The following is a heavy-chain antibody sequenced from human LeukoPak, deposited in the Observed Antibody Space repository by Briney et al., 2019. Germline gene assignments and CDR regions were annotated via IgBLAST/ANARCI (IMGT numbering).Heavy chain of an antibody. CDR3: ARALLRGPDAFDI. Sequence: SETLSLTCAVYGGSFGGYYWSWIRQPPGKGLEWIGEINHSGSTNYNPSLKSRVTISVDTSKNQFSLKLSSVTAADTAVYYCARALLRGPDAFDIWGQGTMVTISS. CDR1: GGSFGGYY. V-gene: IGHV4-34*01. D-gene: IGHD3-10*01. CDR2: INHSGST. J-gene: IGHJ3*02.